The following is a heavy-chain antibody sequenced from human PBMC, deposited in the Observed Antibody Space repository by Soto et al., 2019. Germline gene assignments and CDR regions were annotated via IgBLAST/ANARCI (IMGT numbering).Heavy chain of an antibody. Sequence: SETLSLTCTVSGGSISSYYWSWIRQPPGKGLEWIGYIYYSGSTNYNPSLKSRVTISVDTSKNQFSLKLSSVTAADTAVYYCARVDGGRGAFDIWGQGTMVTVSS. D-gene: IGHD3-10*01. V-gene: IGHV4-59*01. CDR1: GGSISSYY. CDR2: IYYSGST. CDR3: ARVDGGRGAFDI. J-gene: IGHJ3*02.